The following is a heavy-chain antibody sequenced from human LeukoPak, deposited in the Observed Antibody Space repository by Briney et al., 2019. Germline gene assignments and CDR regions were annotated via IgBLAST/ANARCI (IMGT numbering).Heavy chain of an antibody. CDR3: ARGRVVVVITTAFSYYYGMDV. V-gene: IGHV4-34*01. CDR2: IKHSGST. D-gene: IGHD3-22*01. CDR1: GGSFSGYY. Sequence: SETLSLTCAVYGGSFSGYYWSWIRQPPGKGLEWIGEIKHSGSTNYSPSLKSRVTISVDTSKNEFSLKLSSVTAADTAVYYCARGRVVVVITTAFSYYYGMDVWGQGTTVTVSS. J-gene: IGHJ6*02.